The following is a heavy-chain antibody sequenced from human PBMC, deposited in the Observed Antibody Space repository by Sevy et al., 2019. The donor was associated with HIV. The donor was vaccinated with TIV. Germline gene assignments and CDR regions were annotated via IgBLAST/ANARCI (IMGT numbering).Heavy chain of an antibody. CDR3: AATATHLDY. CDR1: GFTFSSFG. V-gene: IGHV3-33*01. J-gene: IGHJ4*02. D-gene: IGHD1-26*01. CDR2: IWYERSTT. Sequence: GGSQRLSCAASGFTFSSFGMHWVRQAPGKGLEWVAVIWYERSTTYYADSVRGRFTISRDSSNNTLYLQMNSLRADDTAVYYCAATATHLDYWGQGTLVTVSS.